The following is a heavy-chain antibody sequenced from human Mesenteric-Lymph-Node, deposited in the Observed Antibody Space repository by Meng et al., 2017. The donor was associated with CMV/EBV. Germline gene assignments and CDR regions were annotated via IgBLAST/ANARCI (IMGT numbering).Heavy chain of an antibody. J-gene: IGHJ4*02. CDR1: GYTFTGYY. D-gene: IGHD5-18*01. V-gene: IGHV1-69*10. CDR2: IIPILGIT. Sequence: SVKVSCKASGYTFTGYYMHWVRQAPGQGLEWMGGIIPILGITNYAQKFQGRVTITADKSTSTAYMELSRLRSEDTAVYYCARGQSGGYSHPGYYWGQGTLVTVSS. CDR3: ARGQSGGYSHPGYY.